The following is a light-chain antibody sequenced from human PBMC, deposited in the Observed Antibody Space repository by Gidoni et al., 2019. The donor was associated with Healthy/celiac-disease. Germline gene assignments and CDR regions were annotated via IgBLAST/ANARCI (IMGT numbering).Light chain of an antibody. CDR3: QQSHSNPLPT. CDR1: QSISSY. Sequence: DIQMTQSPSSLSASVGDRVTITCRASQSISSYLNWYQQKPGKAPKLLIYAASSLQSGVPSRFSGSGSGTDFTLTISSLQQEDFATYYCQQSHSNPLPTFGPGTKVDIK. V-gene: IGKV1-39*01. J-gene: IGKJ3*01. CDR2: AAS.